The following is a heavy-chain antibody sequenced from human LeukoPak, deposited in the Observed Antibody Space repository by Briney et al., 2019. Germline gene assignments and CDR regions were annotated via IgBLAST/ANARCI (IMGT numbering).Heavy chain of an antibody. CDR1: GDSISNYY. CDR2: IYSSGSS. CDR3: ARLAYSGSYNYYYYMDV. V-gene: IGHV4-4*07. J-gene: IGHJ6*03. D-gene: IGHD1-26*01. Sequence: SETLSLTCSVSGDSISNYYWSWIRQPAGKGLEWIGRIYSSGSSNYNPSLKSRVTMSVDTSKNQFSLKLSSVTAADTAVYYCARLAYSGSYNYYYYMDVWGKGTTVTVSS.